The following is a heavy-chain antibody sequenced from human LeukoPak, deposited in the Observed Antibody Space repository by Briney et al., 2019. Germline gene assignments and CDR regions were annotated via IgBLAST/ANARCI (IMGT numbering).Heavy chain of an antibody. V-gene: IGHV4-59*08. CDR3: AGHGMCFAFDN. D-gene: IGHD3-16*01. Sequence: SETLSLTCTVSGGSISSYYWSWIRQPPGKGLEWIGYIYYSGSTNYNPSLKSRVTISVDTSKNQFSLKLSSVTAADTAVYYCAGHGMCFAFDNWGQGTMVTVSS. CDR2: IYYSGST. J-gene: IGHJ3*02. CDR1: GGSISSYY.